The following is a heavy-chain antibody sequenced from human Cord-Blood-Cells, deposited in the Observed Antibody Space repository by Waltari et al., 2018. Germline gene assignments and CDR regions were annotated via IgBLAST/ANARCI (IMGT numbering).Heavy chain of an antibody. CDR1: GFTFSNAW. CDR2: IKSKTDGWTT. CDR3: TTDSLLANYFDY. Sequence: EVQLVESGGGLVKPGGSLRLSCAASGFTFSNAWMSWVRQAPGKGLEWVGRIKSKTDGWTTDYAAPVKGRFTISRDDSKNTLYLQMNSLKTEDTAVYYCTTDSLLANYFDYWGQGTLVTVSS. J-gene: IGHJ4*02. D-gene: IGHD1-26*01. V-gene: IGHV3-15*01.